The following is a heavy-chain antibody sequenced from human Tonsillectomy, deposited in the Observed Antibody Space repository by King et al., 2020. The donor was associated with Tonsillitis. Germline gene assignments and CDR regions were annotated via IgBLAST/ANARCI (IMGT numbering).Heavy chain of an antibody. CDR2: MNPNSGNT. J-gene: IGHJ4*02. CDR1: GYTFTSYD. Sequence: QLVQSGAEVKKPGASVKVSCKASGYTFTSYDINWVRQATGQGLEWMGWMNPNSGNTGYAQKFQGRVTMTRNTSLSTAYMELSSLRSEDTAVYYCARGKQTRITIFGVVIAYYFYYWGQGTLVTVSS. V-gene: IGHV1-8*01. D-gene: IGHD3-3*01. CDR3: ARGKQTRITIFGVVIAYYFYY.